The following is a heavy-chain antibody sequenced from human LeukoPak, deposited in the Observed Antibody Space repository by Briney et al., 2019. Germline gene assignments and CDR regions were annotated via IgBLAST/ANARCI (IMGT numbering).Heavy chain of an antibody. CDR3: ARVPYYYDSSGPIGNRIDY. CDR2: ISAYNGNT. J-gene: IGHJ4*02. CDR1: GYTFTSYG. Sequence: GASVKVSCKASGYTFTSYGISWVRQAPGQGLEWMGWISAYNGNTNYAQMLQGRVTMTTDTSTSTAYMELRSLRSDDTAVYYCARVPYYYDSSGPIGNRIDYWGQGTLVTVSS. V-gene: IGHV1-18*01. D-gene: IGHD3-22*01.